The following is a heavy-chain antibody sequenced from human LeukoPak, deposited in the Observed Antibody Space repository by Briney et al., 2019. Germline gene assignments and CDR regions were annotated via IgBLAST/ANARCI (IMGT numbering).Heavy chain of an antibody. D-gene: IGHD6-13*01. CDR1: GGSISSYY. V-gene: IGHV4-59*08. CDR2: IYYSGST. J-gene: IGHJ4*02. CDR3: ARTPSGVAAAGTEYYFDY. Sequence: PSETLSLTCTVSGGSISSYYWSWIRRPPGKGLEWIGYIYYSGSTNYNPSLKSRVTISVDTSKNQFSLKLSSVTAADTAVYYCARTPSGVAAAGTEYYFDYWGQGTLVTVSS.